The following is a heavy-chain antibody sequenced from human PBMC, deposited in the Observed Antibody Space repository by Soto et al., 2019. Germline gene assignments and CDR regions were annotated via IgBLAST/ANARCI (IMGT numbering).Heavy chain of an antibody. CDR3: ARDPSIVLVPAATYYYYYYGMDV. Sequence: GGSLRLSCAASGFTFSSYWMSWVRQAPGKGLERVANKKQDGSEKYFVDSVKGRFTISRDNAKNSLYLQLNSLRAEDTAVYYCARDPSIVLVPAATYYYYYYGMDVWGQGTTVT. D-gene: IGHD2-2*01. CDR2: KKQDGSEK. V-gene: IGHV3-7*01. CDR1: GFTFSSYW. J-gene: IGHJ6*02.